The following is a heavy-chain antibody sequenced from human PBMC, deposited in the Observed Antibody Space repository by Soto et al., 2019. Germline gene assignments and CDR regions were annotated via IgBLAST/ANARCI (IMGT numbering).Heavy chain of an antibody. Sequence: QVQLVESGGGVVQPGRSLRLSCAASGFTFSSYGMYWVRQAPGKGLEWVAVISDDGSNKYYADSVKGRFTISRDNSKNTLYLQMNSLRVEDTAVYYCAKDQTHDFDIWGQGTVVTVSS. CDR2: ISDDGSNK. CDR1: GFTFSSYG. J-gene: IGHJ3*02. CDR3: AKDQTHDFDI. V-gene: IGHV3-30*18.